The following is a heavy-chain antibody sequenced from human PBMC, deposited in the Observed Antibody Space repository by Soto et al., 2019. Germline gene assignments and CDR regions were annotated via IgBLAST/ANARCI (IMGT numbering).Heavy chain of an antibody. V-gene: IGHV3-74*01. Sequence: GGSLRLSCAASGFTFSSYWMHWVRQAPGKGLVWVSRINSDGSSTSYADSVKGRFTISRDNAKNTLYLQMNSLRAEDTAVYYCARDFNSSSWDRLDYYYGMDVWGQGTTVTVSS. CDR2: INSDGSST. D-gene: IGHD6-13*01. CDR1: GFTFSSYW. CDR3: ARDFNSSSWDRLDYYYGMDV. J-gene: IGHJ6*02.